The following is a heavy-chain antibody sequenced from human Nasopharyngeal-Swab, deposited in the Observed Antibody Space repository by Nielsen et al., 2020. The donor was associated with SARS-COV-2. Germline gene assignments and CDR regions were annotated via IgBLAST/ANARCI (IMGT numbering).Heavy chain of an antibody. J-gene: IGHJ6*02. CDR2: IYYSGST. D-gene: IGHD2-15*01. CDR1: RGSISSYY. Sequence: SETLSLTCTVSRGSISSYYWSWIRQPPGKGLEWIGYIYYSGSTNYNPSLKSRVTISVDTSKNQFSLKLSSVTAADTAVYYCARERRCSGGSCYSGLNYYYYYYGMDVWGQGTTVTVSS. CDR3: ARERRCSGGSCYSGLNYYYYYYGMDV. V-gene: IGHV4-59*01.